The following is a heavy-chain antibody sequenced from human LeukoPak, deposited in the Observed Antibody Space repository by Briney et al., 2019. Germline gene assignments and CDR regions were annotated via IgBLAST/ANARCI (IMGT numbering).Heavy chain of an antibody. D-gene: IGHD7-27*01. J-gene: IGHJ3*02. CDR1: GGSISSGGYS. CDR2: IYYSGST. V-gene: IGHV4-30-4*07. CDR3: ARASPGAFDI. Sequence: PSQTLSLTCAVSGGSISSGGYSWSWIRQPPGKGLEWIGYIYYSGSTYYNPSLKSRVTISVDTSKNQFSLKLSSVTAADTAVYYCARASPGAFDIWGQGTMVTVSS.